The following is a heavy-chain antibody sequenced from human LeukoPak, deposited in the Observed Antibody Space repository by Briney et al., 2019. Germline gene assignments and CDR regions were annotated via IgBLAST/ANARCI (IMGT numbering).Heavy chain of an antibody. CDR1: GFSFSSYG. D-gene: IGHD6-19*01. Sequence: GRSLRLSCAASGFSFSSYGMHWVRRAPGKGLGWVAVILYDGSNKLYADSVKGRFTISRDNSKNTLYLQMNSLRAEDTAVYYCAKLGYSSGWYDFQIDAFDFWGQGTMVTVSS. CDR3: AKLGYSSGWYDFQIDAFDF. CDR2: ILYDGSNK. J-gene: IGHJ3*01. V-gene: IGHV3-30*18.